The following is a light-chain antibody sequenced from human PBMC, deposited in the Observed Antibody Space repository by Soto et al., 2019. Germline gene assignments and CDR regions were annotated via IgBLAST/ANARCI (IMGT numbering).Light chain of an antibody. V-gene: IGKV3-15*01. J-gene: IGKJ4*01. CDR2: GAS. CDR3: QHYNNWPLT. CDR1: QSVSSS. Sequence: EIVMTQSPATLSVSPGERATLSCRASQSVSSSLAWYQQKPGQAPRLLIYGASTRATGIPARFSGSGSGTEFTLTISSLQSEDFALYYCQHYNNWPLTFGGGTKVDIK.